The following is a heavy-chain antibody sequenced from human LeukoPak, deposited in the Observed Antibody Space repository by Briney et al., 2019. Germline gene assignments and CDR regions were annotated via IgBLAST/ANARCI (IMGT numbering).Heavy chain of an antibody. CDR3: ARGIKEGWYFDL. V-gene: IGHV4-59*01. CDR1: GGSITSYY. J-gene: IGHJ2*01. D-gene: IGHD1-14*01. Sequence: PSETLSLTCTVSGGSITSYYWSWIRQPPGKGLEWIGFINYSGSTNYNLSLKSRVTISVDTSKNQFSLKLSSVTATDTAVYYCARGIKEGWYFDLWGRGTLVSVSS. CDR2: INYSGST.